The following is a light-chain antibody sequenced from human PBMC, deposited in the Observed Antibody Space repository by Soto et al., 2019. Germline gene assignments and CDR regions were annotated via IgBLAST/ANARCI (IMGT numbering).Light chain of an antibody. CDR3: QQYNSYPIT. CDR2: KAS. CDR1: QSISDW. V-gene: IGKV1-5*03. J-gene: IGKJ5*01. Sequence: DIQMTQSPSTLSASVGDRVTITCRASQSISDWLAWYQQKPGKAPKLLFYKASGLESGVPSRFSGSGSGTEFTLTITSLQPDDFATYYCQQYNSYPITFGQGTRLEMK.